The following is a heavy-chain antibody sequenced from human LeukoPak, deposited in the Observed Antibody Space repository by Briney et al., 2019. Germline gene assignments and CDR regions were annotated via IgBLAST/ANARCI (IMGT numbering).Heavy chain of an antibody. CDR3: AKDSKSVLAVAGSFDY. J-gene: IGHJ4*02. D-gene: IGHD6-13*01. Sequence: GGSLRLSCAASGFTFSSYGRHWVRQAPGKGLEWVAVMSYDGSNEYYGDSVKGRSTISRDNSKNTLYLQMNSLRAEDTAVYSCAKDSKSVLAVAGSFDYWGQGTLVTVSS. CDR2: MSYDGSNE. V-gene: IGHV3-30*18. CDR1: GFTFSSYG.